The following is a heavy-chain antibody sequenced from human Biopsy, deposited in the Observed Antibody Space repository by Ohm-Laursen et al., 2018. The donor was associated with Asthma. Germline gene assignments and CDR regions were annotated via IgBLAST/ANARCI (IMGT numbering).Heavy chain of an antibody. CDR1: GGSISGFY. CDR3: ARDFGGWYYFDN. CDR2: IYYTGTT. D-gene: IGHD3-3*01. V-gene: IGHV4-59*01. J-gene: IGHJ4*02. Sequence: TLSLTCSVSGGSISGFYWSWIRQPPGKGLEWIGYIYYTGTTNYNPSLKSRVSISVDTSKNQFSLKLTSVTAADTAVYYCARDFGGWYYFDNWGQGSLVTVSS.